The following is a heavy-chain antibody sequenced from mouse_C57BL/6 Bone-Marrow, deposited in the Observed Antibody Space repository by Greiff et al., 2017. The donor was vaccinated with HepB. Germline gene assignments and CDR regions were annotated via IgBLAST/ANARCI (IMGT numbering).Heavy chain of an antibody. CDR2: INYDGSST. V-gene: IGHV5-16*01. Sequence: DVKLVESEAGLVQPGSSMKLSCTASGYTFTDYYMAWVRQVPEKGLEWVANINYDGSSTYYLDSLKSRVIITRDNTKNILYLQMSSLKSEDTATYYCARAKLGRNSLDYWGQGTTLTVSS. CDR1: GYTFTDYY. J-gene: IGHJ2*01. D-gene: IGHD4-1*01. CDR3: ARAKLGRNSLDY.